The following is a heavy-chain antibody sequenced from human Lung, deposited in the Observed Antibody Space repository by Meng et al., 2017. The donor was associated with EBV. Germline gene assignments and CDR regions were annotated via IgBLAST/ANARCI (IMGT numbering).Heavy chain of an antibody. Sequence: QIPLKGSGPTLVKPTQTLTRTCSFSGFSLSTRGGGVGWIRQPPGKALEWLALIYWDDDKRYNPSLKSRLTITKDTSKNQVVLTVTNMDPVDTATYYCAHLITARPFNYWGQGTLVTVSS. CDR2: IYWDDDK. CDR3: AHLITARPFNY. V-gene: IGHV2-5*02. CDR1: GFSLSTRGGG. J-gene: IGHJ4*02. D-gene: IGHD6-6*01.